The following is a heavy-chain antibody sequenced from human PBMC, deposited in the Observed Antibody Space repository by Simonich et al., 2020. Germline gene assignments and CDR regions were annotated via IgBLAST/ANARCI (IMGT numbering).Heavy chain of an antibody. V-gene: IGHV3-30*04. D-gene: IGHD7-27*01. J-gene: IGHJ5*02. CDR1: GFPFSSYA. Sequence: QVQLVETGGGVVQPGRSLRLSCAASGFPFSSYARHWVRQAPGKGQEGVSVIDYVGSNNYSADSVKGRFTISRDNSKNTLYLQMNSLRAEDTAVYYCARDRNWGWFDPWGQGTLVTVSS. CDR2: IDYVGSNN. CDR3: ARDRNWGWFDP.